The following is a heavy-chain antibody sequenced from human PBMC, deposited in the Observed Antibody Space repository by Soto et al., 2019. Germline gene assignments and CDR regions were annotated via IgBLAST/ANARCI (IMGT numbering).Heavy chain of an antibody. J-gene: IGHJ6*02. D-gene: IGHD3-16*01. Sequence: QVQLVESGGGLVKPGGSLRLSCAASGFTFSDYYMSWIRQAPGKGLGYISYISSGGSFIYYADSVKGRFTISRDTAKTSLYLQMNSLRAEDTALYYCARHRYYEGSVPGYGMDVWGQGTTVTVSS. V-gene: IGHV3-11*01. CDR2: ISSGGSFI. CDR3: ARHRYYEGSVPGYGMDV. CDR1: GFTFSDYY.